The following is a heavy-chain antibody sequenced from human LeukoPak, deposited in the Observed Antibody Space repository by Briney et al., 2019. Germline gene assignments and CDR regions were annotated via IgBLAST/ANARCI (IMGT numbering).Heavy chain of an antibody. CDR3: ARDLADNHYYHSNTP. D-gene: IGHD3-22*01. CDR1: GFTVSSNY. J-gene: IGHJ5*02. V-gene: IGHV3-66*01. CDR2: IYSGGST. Sequence: GGSLRLSCAASGFTVSSNYMSWVRQAPGMGLEWVSAIYSGGSTYYADSVKGRFIISRDNSKNTVYLQMNNLRAEDTAVYYCARDLADNHYYHSNTPWGQGTLVTVSS.